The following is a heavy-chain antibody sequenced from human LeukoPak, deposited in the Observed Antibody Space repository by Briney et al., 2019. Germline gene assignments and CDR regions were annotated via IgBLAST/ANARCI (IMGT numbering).Heavy chain of an antibody. CDR1: GFTFSSCW. J-gene: IGHJ5*02. CDR2: INSDGRSA. D-gene: IGHD3-22*01. Sequence: GGSLKLSCAASGFTFSSCWMHWVRQAPGKGLVWVSRINSDGRSASYADSVKGRFTISRDNAKNTLYLQMNSLRAEDTAVYYCARTIPYYYDSSGWFDPWGQGTLVTVSS. V-gene: IGHV3-74*01. CDR3: ARTIPYYYDSSGWFDP.